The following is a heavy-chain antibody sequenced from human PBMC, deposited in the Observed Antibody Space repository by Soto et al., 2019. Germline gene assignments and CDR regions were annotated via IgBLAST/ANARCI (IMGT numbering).Heavy chain of an antibody. Sequence: GGSLRLSCAASGFTFSSYAMSWVRQAPGKGLEWVSAISGSGGSAYYADSVKGRFTISRDNSKNTLYLQMNSLRAEDTAVYYCAKFQVSQLLSGAFDIWGQGTMVTVSS. CDR3: AKFQVSQLLSGAFDI. D-gene: IGHD2-2*01. J-gene: IGHJ3*02. CDR1: GFTFSSYA. V-gene: IGHV3-23*01. CDR2: ISGSGGSA.